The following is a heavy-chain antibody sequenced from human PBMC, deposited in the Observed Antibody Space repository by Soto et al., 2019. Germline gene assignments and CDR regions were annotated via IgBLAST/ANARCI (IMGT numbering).Heavy chain of an antibody. V-gene: IGHV3-33*08. CDR2: IWYDGSNK. CDR1: GFTFSDYA. Sequence: VQLLESGGGLIQPGGSLRLSCVASGFTFSDYAMTWVRQAPGKGMEWVAVIWYDGSNKYYADSVKGRFTISRDNSKNTLYLQMNSLRAEDPAVYYCARADPTEPGIAAAGTPSDFDYWGQGTLVTVSS. J-gene: IGHJ4*02. D-gene: IGHD6-13*01. CDR3: ARADPTEPGIAAAGTPSDFDY.